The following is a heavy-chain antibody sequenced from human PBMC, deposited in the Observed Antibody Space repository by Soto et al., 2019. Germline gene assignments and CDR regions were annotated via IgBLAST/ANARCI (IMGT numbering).Heavy chain of an antibody. J-gene: IGHJ6*02. CDR2: IISIFGTA. D-gene: IGHD4-17*01. CDR3: ARDPLMTTVTPAAYYYYGMDV. CDR1: GGTFSSYA. V-gene: IGHV1-69*01. Sequence: QVQLVQSGSEVKKPGSSVKVSCKASGGTFSSYAISWVRQAPGQGLEWMGGIISIFGTANYAQKFQGRVTITADDSTRTACMELSSLRSEDTAVYYCARDPLMTTVTPAAYYYYGMDVWGQGTTVTVSS.